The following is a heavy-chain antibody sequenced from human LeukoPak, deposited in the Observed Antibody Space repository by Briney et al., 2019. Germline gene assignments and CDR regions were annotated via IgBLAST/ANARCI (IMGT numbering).Heavy chain of an antibody. Sequence: SGPTLVNPTQTLTLTCTFSGFSLSTSGMCVSWIRQPPGKALEWLARIDWDDDKYYSTSLKTRLTISKDTSKNQVVLTMTNMDPVDTATYYCARSSSHYYDSTDDAFDIWGQGTMVTVSS. V-gene: IGHV2-70*11. CDR1: GFSLSTSGMC. J-gene: IGHJ3*02. CDR2: IDWDDDK. D-gene: IGHD3-22*01. CDR3: ARSSSHYYDSTDDAFDI.